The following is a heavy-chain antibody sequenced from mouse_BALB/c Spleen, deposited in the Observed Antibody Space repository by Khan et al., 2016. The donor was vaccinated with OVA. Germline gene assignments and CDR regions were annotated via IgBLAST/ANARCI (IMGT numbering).Heavy chain of an antibody. V-gene: IGHV1-4*01. CDR3: ARTHER. CDR2: INPSSGYT. CDR1: GYTFTSYT. Sequence: QVQLQQSGAELARPGASVKMSCKASGYTFTSYTMHWVKQRPGQGLEWIGYINPSSGYTKYNQKFKDKATLTADKSSRTAYMQLRSMTSEESAVYDCARTHERGGKGTTLTVPS. J-gene: IGHJ2*01.